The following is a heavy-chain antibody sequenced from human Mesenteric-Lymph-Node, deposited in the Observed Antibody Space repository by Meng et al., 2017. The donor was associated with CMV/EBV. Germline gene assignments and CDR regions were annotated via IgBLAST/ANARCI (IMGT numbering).Heavy chain of an antibody. Sequence: VPLQESRPGLVKPSVALSLPFIVPGVSVTSGAYPWSWFRQSPGKGLEWIGYIYGTGITIYNPSLKSRVTILLETSKNQFSLKLNSVTTADTAVYYCAKSRSSTPGIVDDWGQGTLVTVSS. J-gene: IGHJ4*02. CDR1: GVSVTSGAYP. CDR2: IYGTGIT. D-gene: IGHD2/OR15-2a*01. V-gene: IGHV4-61*08. CDR3: AKSRSSTPGIVDD.